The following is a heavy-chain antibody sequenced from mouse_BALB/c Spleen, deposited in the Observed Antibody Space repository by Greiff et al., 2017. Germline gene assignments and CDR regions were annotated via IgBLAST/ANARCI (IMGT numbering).Heavy chain of an antibody. CDR1: GYTFTSYW. V-gene: IGHV1-87*01. J-gene: IGHJ4*01. CDR3: AHDYGYYAMDY. Sequence: VQLQQSGAELARPGASVKLSCKASGYTFTSYWMQWVKQRPGQGLEWIGAIYPGDGDTRYTQKFKGKATLTADKSSSTAYMQLSSLASEDSAVYYCAHDYGYYAMDYWGQGTSVTVSS. D-gene: IGHD2-4*01. CDR2: IYPGDGDT.